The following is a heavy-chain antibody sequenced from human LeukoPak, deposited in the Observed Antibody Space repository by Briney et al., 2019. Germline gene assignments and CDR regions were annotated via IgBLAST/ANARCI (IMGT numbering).Heavy chain of an antibody. CDR3: ARLGYSYGYPLQFDY. V-gene: IGHV4-39*01. CDR1: GGSISSSSYY. CDR2: IYYSGST. Sequence: KPSETLSLTCTVSGGSISSSSYYWGWIRQPPGKGLEWIGSIYYSGSTYYNPSLKSRVTISVDTSTNQFSLKRSSVTAADTAVYYCARLGYSYGYPLQFDYWGQGTLVTVSS. J-gene: IGHJ4*02. D-gene: IGHD5-18*01.